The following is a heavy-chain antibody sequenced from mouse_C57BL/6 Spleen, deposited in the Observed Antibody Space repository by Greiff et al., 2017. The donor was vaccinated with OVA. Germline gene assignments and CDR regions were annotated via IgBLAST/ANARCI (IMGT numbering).Heavy chain of an antibody. V-gene: IGHV1-69*01. J-gene: IGHJ3*01. Sequence: QVQLKEPGAELVMPGASVKLSCKASGYTFTSYWMHWVKQRPGQGLEWIGEIDPSDSYTNYNQKFKGKSTLTVDKSSSTAYMQLSSLTSEDSAVYYCARSGDGRSWFAYWGQGTLVTVSA. CDR3: ARSGDGRSWFAY. CDR2: IDPSDSYT. D-gene: IGHD1-1*01. CDR1: GYTFTSYW.